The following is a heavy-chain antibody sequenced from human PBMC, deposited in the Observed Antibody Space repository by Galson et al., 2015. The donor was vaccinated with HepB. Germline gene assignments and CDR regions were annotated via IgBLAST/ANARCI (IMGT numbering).Heavy chain of an antibody. D-gene: IGHD1-1*01. Sequence: SLRLSCAASGFTFSSYAMSWVRQAPGKGLEWVSAISGSGGSTYYADSVKGRFTISRDNSKNTLYLQMNSLRAEDTAVYYCAKDGERYITGGMDVWGQGTTVTVSS. J-gene: IGHJ6*02. CDR3: AKDGERYITGGMDV. CDR2: ISGSGGST. V-gene: IGHV3-23*01. CDR1: GFTFSSYA.